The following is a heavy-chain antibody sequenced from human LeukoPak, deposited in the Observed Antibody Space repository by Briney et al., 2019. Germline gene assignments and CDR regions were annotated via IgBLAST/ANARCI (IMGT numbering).Heavy chain of an antibody. Sequence: GASVKVSCKASGGTFSSYAISWVRQAPGQGLEWMGWINPNSGGTNYAQKFLGRITMTRGTSISTAYMELSRLRSDDTAVYYCASATTYCGADCYPLDAFDIWGQGTMITVSS. CDR3: ASATTYCGADCYPLDAFDI. D-gene: IGHD2-21*02. CDR2: INPNSGGT. J-gene: IGHJ3*02. V-gene: IGHV1-2*02. CDR1: GGTFSSYA.